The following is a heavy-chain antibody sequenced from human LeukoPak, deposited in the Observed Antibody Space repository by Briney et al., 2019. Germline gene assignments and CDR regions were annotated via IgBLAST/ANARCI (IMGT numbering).Heavy chain of an antibody. CDR3: ARAKSGELSEGFDY. CDR2: INHSEST. CDR1: GGSISSSSYY. Sequence: PSETLSLTCTVSGGSISSSSYYWGWIRQPPGKGLEWIGEINHSESTNYNPSLKSRVTISVDTSKNQFSLKLSSVTAADTAVYYCARAKSGELSEGFDYWGQGTLVTVSS. V-gene: IGHV4-39*07. J-gene: IGHJ4*02. D-gene: IGHD3-16*02.